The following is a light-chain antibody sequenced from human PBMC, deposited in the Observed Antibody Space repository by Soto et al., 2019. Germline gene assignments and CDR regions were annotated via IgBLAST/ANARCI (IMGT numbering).Light chain of an antibody. Sequence: EIVMTQSPVPLSVSPGERATLSCRASQSVSSNVAWYQQKPGQAPRLLIYQTSARATGIPGRFSGSGSGTDFTLTISNLQSEDVALYYCQHYSGWPPVFGQGTKVDIK. V-gene: IGKV3-15*01. CDR3: QHYSGWPPV. CDR2: QTS. CDR1: QSVSSN. J-gene: IGKJ2*01.